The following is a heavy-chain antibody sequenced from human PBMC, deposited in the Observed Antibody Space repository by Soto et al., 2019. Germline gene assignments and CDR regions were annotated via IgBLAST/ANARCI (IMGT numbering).Heavy chain of an antibody. V-gene: IGHV4-4*07. CDR1: GGSISSYY. CDR3: AREGRDSSGYYRHYYYGMDV. CDR2: IYTSGST. J-gene: IGHJ6*02. Sequence: QVQLQESGPGLVKPSETLSLTCTVSGGSISSYYWSWIRQPAGKGLEWIGRIYTSGSTNYNPSLKSRVTMSVDTSKNQFPLKLSSVTAADTAVYYCAREGRDSSGYYRHYYYGMDVWGQGTTVTVSS. D-gene: IGHD3-22*01.